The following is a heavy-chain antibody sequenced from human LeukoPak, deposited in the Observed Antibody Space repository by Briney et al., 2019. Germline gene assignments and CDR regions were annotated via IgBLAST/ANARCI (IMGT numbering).Heavy chain of an antibody. Sequence: SETLSLTCAVYGGSFSGYYWSWIRQPPGKGLEWIGEINHSGSTNYNPSLKSRVTISVDTSKNQFSLKLSSVTAADTAVYYCARLEYSYGYSVDYWGQGTLVTVSS. CDR1: GGSFSGYY. V-gene: IGHV4-34*01. J-gene: IGHJ4*02. CDR3: ARLEYSYGYSVDY. CDR2: INHSGST. D-gene: IGHD5-18*01.